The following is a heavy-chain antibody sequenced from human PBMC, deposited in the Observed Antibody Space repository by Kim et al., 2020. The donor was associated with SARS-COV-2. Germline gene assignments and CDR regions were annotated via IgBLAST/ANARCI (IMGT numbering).Heavy chain of an antibody. D-gene: IGHD6-13*01. Sequence: SETLSLTCTVSGGSIRDSSYYWGWFRQPPGKGLEWIGTVYYSGNTYYSPSLRRGVTILVDTSKNQFSLRVGSVTAADTALYFCARQRDSGTWYVAHYYYYMDVWDKGTAVTVSS. J-gene: IGHJ6*03. CDR2: VYYSGNT. V-gene: IGHV4-39*01. CDR3: ARQRDSGTWYVAHYYYYMDV. CDR1: GGSIRDSSYY.